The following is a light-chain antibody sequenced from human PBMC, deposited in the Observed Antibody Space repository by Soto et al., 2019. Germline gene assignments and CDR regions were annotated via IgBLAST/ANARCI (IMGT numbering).Light chain of an antibody. CDR3: QQSYSTIT. J-gene: IGKJ5*01. Sequence: EIVLTQSPVTLSLSPGERATLSCRASQTVRNNYLAWYQQKPGQAPRLLIYDASSRATGIPDRFSGGGSGTDFTLTISSLQPEDFATYYCQQSYSTITFGQGTRLEIK. CDR2: DAS. V-gene: IGKV3D-20*02. CDR1: QTVRNNY.